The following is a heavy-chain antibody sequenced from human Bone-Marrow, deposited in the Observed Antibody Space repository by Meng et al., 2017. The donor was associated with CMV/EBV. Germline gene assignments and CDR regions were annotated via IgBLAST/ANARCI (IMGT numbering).Heavy chain of an antibody. CDR2: IKSKTDGGTT. CDR3: TTKTPGNWNYGY. J-gene: IGHJ4*02. Sequence: SGFTFSNAWMRWVRQAPGKGLEWVGRIKSKTDGGTTDYAAPVKGRFTISRDDSKNTLYLQMNSLKTEDTAVYYCTTKTPGNWNYGYWGQGTLVTVSS. V-gene: IGHV3-15*01. CDR1: GFTFSNAW. D-gene: IGHD1-7*01.